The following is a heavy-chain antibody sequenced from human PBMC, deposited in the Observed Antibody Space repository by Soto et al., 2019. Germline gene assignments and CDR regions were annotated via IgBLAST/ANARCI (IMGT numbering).Heavy chain of an antibody. CDR3: ARSSGWNFDY. CDR2: INHSGST. D-gene: IGHD6-19*01. V-gene: IGHV4-34*01. Sequence: KPSETLSLTCAVYGGSFSGCYWSWIRQPPGKGLEWIGEINHSGSTNYNPSLKSRVTISVDTSKNQFSLKLSSVTAADTAVYYCARSSGWNFDYWGQGTLVTVSS. J-gene: IGHJ4*02. CDR1: GGSFSGCY.